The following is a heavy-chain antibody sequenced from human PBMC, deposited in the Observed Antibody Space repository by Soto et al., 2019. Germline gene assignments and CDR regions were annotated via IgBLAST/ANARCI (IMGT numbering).Heavy chain of an antibody. V-gene: IGHV3-72*01. CDR2: TRNKANSYAA. D-gene: IGHD1-26*01. CDR1: GFRFSDYY. J-gene: IGHJ4*02. Sequence: EVQLVESGGGLVQPGGSLRLSCAASGFRFSDYYMDWVRQLPGMGLEWVGRTRNKANSYAAEYAPSVRGRFTISRHDSDDSMFLQLNSLKTEDTAVYYCARDTGGSYDFWGQGALVTVSS. CDR3: ARDTGGSYDF.